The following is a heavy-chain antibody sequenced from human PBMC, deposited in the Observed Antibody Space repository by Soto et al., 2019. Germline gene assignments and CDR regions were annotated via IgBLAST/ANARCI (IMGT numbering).Heavy chain of an antibody. CDR1: GGSISSGDYY. CDR3: ARERGDERYFEKYNWFDP. Sequence: QVQLQESGPGLVKPSQTLSLTCTVSGGSISSGDYYWSWIRQPPGKGLEWIGYIYYSGSTYYNPSLKSRVTISVDTSKNQFSLKLSSVTAADTAVYYCARERGDERYFEKYNWFDPWGQGTLVTVSS. D-gene: IGHD3-9*01. J-gene: IGHJ5*02. CDR2: IYYSGST. V-gene: IGHV4-30-4*01.